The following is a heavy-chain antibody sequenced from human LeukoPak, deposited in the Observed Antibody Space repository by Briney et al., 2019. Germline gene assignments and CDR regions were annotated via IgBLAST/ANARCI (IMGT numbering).Heavy chain of an antibody. Sequence: ASVKVSCKASGYTFTSYGISWVRQAPGQGLEWMGWISAYNGNTNYAQKLQGRVTMTTDTSTSTAYMELSRLRSDDTAVYYCARSIAAAGTDYWGQGTLVTVSS. J-gene: IGHJ4*02. V-gene: IGHV1-18*01. D-gene: IGHD6-13*01. CDR2: ISAYNGNT. CDR1: GYTFTSYG. CDR3: ARSIAAAGTDY.